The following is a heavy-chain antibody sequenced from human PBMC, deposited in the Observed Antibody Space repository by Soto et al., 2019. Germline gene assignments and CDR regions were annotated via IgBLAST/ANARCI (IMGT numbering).Heavy chain of an antibody. V-gene: IGHV3-23*01. CDR3: VKDITVSGGADAFDV. CDR1: GFSISTYA. Sequence: GGSLRLSCAASGFSISTYAMNWVRQAPGKRLEWVSVIRRSDGTTNYADSVKGRFTISRDTSKNTLYLQMNYLRAEDTAIYYCVKDITVSGGADAFDVWGQGTMVTVSS. J-gene: IGHJ3*01. D-gene: IGHD1-20*01. CDR2: IRRSDGTT.